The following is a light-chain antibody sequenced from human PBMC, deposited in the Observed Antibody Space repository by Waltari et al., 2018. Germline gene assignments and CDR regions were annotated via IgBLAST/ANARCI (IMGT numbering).Light chain of an antibody. CDR1: SSDVGSFNL. Sequence: QSALTQPASVSGSPGQSITISCTGTSSDVGSFNLVSWYQLLPGKAPNLLFSEVNTRPAGVSNRFSGSKSGSTASLTVSGLQAGDEADYYCCSYAGSTTFVLFGGGTKLTVL. CDR3: CSYAGSTTFVL. J-gene: IGLJ2*01. CDR2: EVN. V-gene: IGLV2-23*02.